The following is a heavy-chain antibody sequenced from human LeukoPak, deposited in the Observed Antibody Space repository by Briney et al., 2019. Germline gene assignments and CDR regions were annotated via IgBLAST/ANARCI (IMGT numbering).Heavy chain of an antibody. J-gene: IGHJ5*01. D-gene: IGHD6-19*01. CDR2: INANSGTT. CDR3: AKPISGGLAVTADWFHP. Sequence: GGSLRLSCAASGFAFSVYAMSWLRQPPGKGLEWVSTINANSGTTSYAASVGGRFSISRDNSKNTLYLQLNTLRADDTATYYCAKPISGGLAVTADWFHPWGQGTLVVVSS. CDR1: GFAFSVYA. V-gene: IGHV3-23*01.